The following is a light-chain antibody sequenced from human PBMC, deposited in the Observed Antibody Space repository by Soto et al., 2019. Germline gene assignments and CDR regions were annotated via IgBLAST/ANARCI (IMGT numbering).Light chain of an antibody. V-gene: IGKV3-15*01. J-gene: IGKJ4*01. CDR2: GAS. Sequence: ERVMTQSPATLSVSPGERATLSCRASQSVSSNLAWYQQKPGQAPRLLIYGASTRATGIPARFSGSGSGTEFTLTISSLQSEDFAVYYCQHYNHWALTFGGGTKVDIK. CDR1: QSVSSN. CDR3: QHYNHWALT.